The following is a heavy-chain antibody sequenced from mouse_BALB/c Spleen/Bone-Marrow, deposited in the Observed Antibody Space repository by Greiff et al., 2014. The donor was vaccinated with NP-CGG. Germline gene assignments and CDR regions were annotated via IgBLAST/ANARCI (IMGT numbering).Heavy chain of an antibody. J-gene: IGHJ2*01. CDR1: GFNIKDTY. V-gene: IGHV14-3*02. D-gene: IGHD2-4*01. CDR2: IVPANGNT. Sequence: EVQLVESGAELVKPGASVKLSCTTSGFNIKDTYMHWVKLRPEQGLEWIGRIVPANGNTKYAPKFQGKATITADKSSNTAYLQLSSLTSEDTAVYFCASYDYGYYFDYWGQGTTLTVSS. CDR3: ASYDYGYYFDY.